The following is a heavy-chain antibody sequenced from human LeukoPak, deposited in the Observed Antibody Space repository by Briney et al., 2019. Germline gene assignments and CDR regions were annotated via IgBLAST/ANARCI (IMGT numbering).Heavy chain of an antibody. V-gene: IGHV3-13*01. CDR3: AREMGDKYSSSWALDL. J-gene: IGHJ2*01. Sequence: GGSLRLSCAASGFTFDDCGMSWVRQAAGKGLEWVSAIGTVGDTYYPGSVKGRFTISRENAKNSLYLQMNSLRAGDTAVYYCAREMGDKYSSSWALDLWGRGTLVTVSS. CDR2: IGTVGDT. CDR1: GFTFDDCG. D-gene: IGHD6-13*01.